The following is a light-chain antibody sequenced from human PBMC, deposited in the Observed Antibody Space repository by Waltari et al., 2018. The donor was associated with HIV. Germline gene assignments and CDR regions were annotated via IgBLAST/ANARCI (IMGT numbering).Light chain of an antibody. J-gene: IGLJ2*01. Sequence: SYVLTQPPSVSVAPGQTARITCGGNNIGSKGVHWYQQKPSQAPVVVVYDDSDRPSGSPERFSGSSSWNTATLTISRVEAGDEADFYCQVWDSSTDLRVFGGGTKLTVL. CDR2: DDS. CDR3: QVWDSSTDLRV. CDR1: NIGSKG. V-gene: IGLV3-21*02.